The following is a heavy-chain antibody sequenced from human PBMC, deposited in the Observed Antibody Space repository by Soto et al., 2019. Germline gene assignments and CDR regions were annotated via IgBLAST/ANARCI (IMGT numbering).Heavy chain of an antibody. Sequence: GESLKISCKGSGYRFSSYWIAWVRQMRGKGLEWMGIIYPGDSDTIYSPSFQGQVTFSADTSTSTAYLQWSSLKASDSAMYYCARQGSNGAYYYYGMDVWGQGTTVTVSS. CDR1: GYRFSSYW. D-gene: IGHD2-8*01. CDR3: ARQGSNGAYYYYGMDV. CDR2: IYPGDSDT. V-gene: IGHV5-51*01. J-gene: IGHJ6*02.